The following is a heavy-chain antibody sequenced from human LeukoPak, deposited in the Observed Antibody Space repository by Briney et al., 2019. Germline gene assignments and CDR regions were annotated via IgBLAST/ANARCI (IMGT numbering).Heavy chain of an antibody. CDR1: GFNLSSYG. D-gene: IGHD6-19*01. CDR3: ARDSLPMAVTGPFDH. CDR2: IWFDGSNI. Sequence: GRSLRLSCAASGFNLSSYGMHWGRQAPGKGLEWVTSIWFDGSNIHYADSVKGRVIISRDNYKSDLYLQMNGLRAEDTAICYCARDSLPMAVTGPFDHWGQGALVTVSS. J-gene: IGHJ4*02. V-gene: IGHV3-33*01.